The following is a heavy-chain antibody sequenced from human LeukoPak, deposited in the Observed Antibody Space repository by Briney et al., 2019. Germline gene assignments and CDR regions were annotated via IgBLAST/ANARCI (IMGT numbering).Heavy chain of an antibody. Sequence: GGSLRLSCAASGFTFRSYGMHWVRQAPGKGLEWVAVIWYDGSDKYYADSVKGRFTISRDNSKNTLYLQMNSLRAEDTAVYYCAGDGCSGGSCYGIDYWGQGTLVTVSS. CDR1: GFTFRSYG. J-gene: IGHJ4*02. CDR2: IWYDGSDK. V-gene: IGHV3-33*08. D-gene: IGHD2-15*01. CDR3: AGDGCSGGSCYGIDY.